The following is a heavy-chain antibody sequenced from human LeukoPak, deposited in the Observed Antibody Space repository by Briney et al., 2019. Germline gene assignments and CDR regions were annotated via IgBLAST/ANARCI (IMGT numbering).Heavy chain of an antibody. Sequence: VASVKVSCKASGGTFSSYAISWVRQAPGQGLEWMGGIIPIFGTANYAQKFQGRVTITADESTSTAYMELSSLRSEDTAVYYCARDSPIYYDSSGYPGDYWGQGTLVTVSS. CDR3: ARDSPIYYDSSGYPGDY. CDR2: IIPIFGTA. CDR1: GGTFSSYA. J-gene: IGHJ4*02. V-gene: IGHV1-69*13. D-gene: IGHD3-22*01.